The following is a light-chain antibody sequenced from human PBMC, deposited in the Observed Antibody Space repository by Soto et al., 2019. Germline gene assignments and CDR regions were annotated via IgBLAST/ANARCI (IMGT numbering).Light chain of an antibody. V-gene: IGKV3-15*01. CDR1: QSISGE. CDR3: QQGHDWPLT. Sequence: EIVMTQSPATLSVSPGERATLSCRASQSISGELAWYQQRPGQPPRLLIYGVSTRATGVPDRFSGSGSGSDFTFTISGLQSEDFAVYYGQQGHDWPLTLGQGT. J-gene: IGKJ2*01. CDR2: GVS.